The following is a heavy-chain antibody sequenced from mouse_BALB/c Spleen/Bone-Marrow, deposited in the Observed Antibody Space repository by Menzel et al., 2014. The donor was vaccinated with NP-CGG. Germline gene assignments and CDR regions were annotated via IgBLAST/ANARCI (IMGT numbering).Heavy chain of an antibody. D-gene: IGHD1-2*01. V-gene: IGHV1-7*01. CDR3: ASHYGFDDYSTMDV. Sequence: VMLVESGAELAKPGASVKMSCKASGYTFTSYWMHWVKQRTGQVLEWIGNINPSTGYTEYNLKFKDKATLTADKSSSTFYIQLSTLTSEDSAVYYCASHYGFDDYSTMDVWGQGTSVTVSS. CDR1: GYTFTSYW. CDR2: INPSTGYT. J-gene: IGHJ4*01.